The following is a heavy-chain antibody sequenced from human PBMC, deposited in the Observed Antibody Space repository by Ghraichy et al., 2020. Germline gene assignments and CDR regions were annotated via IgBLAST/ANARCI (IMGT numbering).Heavy chain of an antibody. J-gene: IGHJ6*02. V-gene: IGHV4-59*01. CDR3: ARSIAAAGSSYYYGMDV. CDR1: GGSSSRYY. D-gene: IGHD6-13*01. CDR2: IYYIGST. Sequence: SETLSLTCTVSGGSSSRYYWSWIRQPPGKGLEWIGYIYYIGSTNYNPPLKSRVTISVDTSKNQFSLKLSSVTAADTAVYYCARSIAAAGSSYYYGMDVWGQGTTVTVSS.